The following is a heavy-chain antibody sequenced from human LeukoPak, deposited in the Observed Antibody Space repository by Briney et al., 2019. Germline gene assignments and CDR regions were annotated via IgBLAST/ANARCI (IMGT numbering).Heavy chain of an antibody. Sequence: PSETLSLTCAVYGGSFSGYYWSWIRQPPGKGLEWIGEINHSGSTNYNPSLKSRVTISVDTSKNQFSLKLSSVTAADTAVYYCARGPLGTMIVVPGRSSDYWGQGTLVTVSS. CDR3: ARGPLGTMIVVPGRSSDY. V-gene: IGHV4-34*01. CDR1: GGSFSGYY. J-gene: IGHJ4*02. D-gene: IGHD3-22*01. CDR2: INHSGST.